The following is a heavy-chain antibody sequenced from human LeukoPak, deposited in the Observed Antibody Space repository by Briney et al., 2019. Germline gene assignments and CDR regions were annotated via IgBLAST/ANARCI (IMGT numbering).Heavy chain of an antibody. CDR2: IHHSGST. D-gene: IGHD5-18*01. Sequence: SETLSLTCAVSGYSISSGYYWGWIRQPPGKGLEWIGSIHHSGSTYYNPSLKSRVTISVDTSKNQFSLKLSSVTAADTAVYYCARVGPRGSYGFDYWGQGTLVTVSS. CDR1: GYSISSGYY. CDR3: ARVGPRGSYGFDY. V-gene: IGHV4-38-2*01. J-gene: IGHJ4*02.